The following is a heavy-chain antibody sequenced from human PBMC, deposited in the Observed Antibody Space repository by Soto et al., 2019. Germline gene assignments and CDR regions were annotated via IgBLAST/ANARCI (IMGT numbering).Heavy chain of an antibody. CDR3: VLSIRG. D-gene: IGHD3-16*02. CDR1: GVTFGSYE. Sequence: VQLVESGGGLVQPGGSLRLSCAASGVTFGSYEMNWVRQAPGKGLEWLSYISTSGSDIYYADSVKGRFTISRDNAKSSLYLQMSSLRAEDTAVYYCVLSIRGWGQGTLVTVSS. V-gene: IGHV3-48*03. J-gene: IGHJ4*02. CDR2: ISTSGSDI.